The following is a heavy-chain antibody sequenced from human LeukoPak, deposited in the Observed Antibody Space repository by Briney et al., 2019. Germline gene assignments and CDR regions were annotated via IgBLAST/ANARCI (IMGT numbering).Heavy chain of an antibody. CDR2: IGGSGGST. V-gene: IGHV3-23*01. CDR3: ARDSEYSSSLPLDY. CDR1: GLTFSSYA. J-gene: IGHJ4*02. Sequence: GGSLRLSCAASGLTFSSYAMSWVRQAPGKGLEWVSAIGGSGGSTNYADSVEGRFTISRDNSKNTLYLQMNSLRAEDTAVYYCARDSEYSSSLPLDYWGQGTLVTVSS. D-gene: IGHD6-6*01.